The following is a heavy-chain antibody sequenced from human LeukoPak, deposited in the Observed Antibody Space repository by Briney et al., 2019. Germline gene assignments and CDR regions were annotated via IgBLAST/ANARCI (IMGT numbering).Heavy chain of an antibody. CDR2: INPNSGGT. CDR1: GYTFTDYY. J-gene: IGHJ1*01. D-gene: IGHD3-22*01. CDR3: ARGYYDGSDFEYFQH. Sequence: ASVKVSCKASGYTFTDYYMHWVRQAPGQGLEWLGWINPNSGGTNYAQKFQGRVTMTRDTSISTAYMELSRLKSDDTAVYYCARGYYDGSDFEYFQHWGQGTLVTVSS. V-gene: IGHV1-2*02.